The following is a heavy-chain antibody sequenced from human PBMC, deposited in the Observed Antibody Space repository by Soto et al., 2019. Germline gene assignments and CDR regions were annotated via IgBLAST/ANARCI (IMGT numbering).Heavy chain of an antibody. D-gene: IGHD3-22*01. J-gene: IGHJ3*02. V-gene: IGHV2-5*02. CDR1: GFSLTTSGVG. CDR3: VYSSGYSWAFDI. CDR2: IYWDDDK. Sequence: QITLKESGPPLVKPTQTLTLTCTFSGFSLTTSGVGVGWIRQPPGKALEWLALIYWDDDKRYSPSLKSRLTLSKDPSKNQVALTLTNMDPVDTATYSCVYSSGYSWAFDIWGQGTVALVSS.